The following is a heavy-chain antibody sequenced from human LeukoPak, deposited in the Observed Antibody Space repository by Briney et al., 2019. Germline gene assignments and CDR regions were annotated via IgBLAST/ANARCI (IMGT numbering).Heavy chain of an antibody. CDR3: ARGGGSYGDYSLWLGY. D-gene: IGHD4-17*01. V-gene: IGHV1-18*01. CDR1: GYTLSSYG. J-gene: IGHJ4*02. Sequence: ASVKVSCKASGYTLSSYGFSWVRQAPGQGLEWMGWISAYTGHTMFAQMYQGRVTTTTDTSTSTAYMELRSLRSDDTAVYYCARGGGSYGDYSLWLGYWGQGTLVTVSS. CDR2: ISAYTGHT.